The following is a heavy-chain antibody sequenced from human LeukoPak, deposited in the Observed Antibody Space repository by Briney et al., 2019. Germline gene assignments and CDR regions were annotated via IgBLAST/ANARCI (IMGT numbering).Heavy chain of an antibody. D-gene: IGHD3-16*02. V-gene: IGHV3-30*04. CDR3: AKGRGDYVWGSYRYSHLDY. J-gene: IGHJ4*02. CDR1: GFTFSNYA. CDR2: ISYDDTNK. Sequence: GGSLRLSCAASGFTFSNYALHWVRQAPGKGLEWVAVISYDDTNKYYVDSVKSRFTISRDNSKNTLYLQMNSLRAEDTAVYYCAKGRGDYVWGSYRYSHLDYWGQGTLVTVSS.